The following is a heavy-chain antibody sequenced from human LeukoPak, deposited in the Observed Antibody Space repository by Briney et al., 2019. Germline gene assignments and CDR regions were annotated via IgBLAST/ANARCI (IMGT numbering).Heavy chain of an antibody. D-gene: IGHD6-19*01. V-gene: IGHV1-69*04. J-gene: IGHJ2*01. CDR3: ARVGSALDRYFDL. CDR1: GGTFSSYA. CDR2: IIPILGIA. Sequence: SVKVSCKASGGTFSSYAISWVRQAPGQGLEWMGRIIPILGIANYAQKFQGRVTITADKSTSTAYMELSSLRSEDTAVYYCARVGSALDRYFDLWGRGTLVSVSS.